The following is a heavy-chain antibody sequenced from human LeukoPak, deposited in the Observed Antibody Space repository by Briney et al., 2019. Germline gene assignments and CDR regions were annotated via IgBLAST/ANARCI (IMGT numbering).Heavy chain of an antibody. CDR3: VSAVRGSPIDY. CDR2: IKTDGSET. D-gene: IGHD3-10*01. V-gene: IGHV3-7*01. CDR1: GFMFSNYW. J-gene: IGHJ4*02. Sequence: GGSLRLSCAASGFMFSNYWMGWVRQAPGKGPACVANIKTDGSETYYVDSVKGRFTISRDNAKNSLFLQMNSLRAEDTAFYYCVSAVRGSPIDYWGQGTLVSVPS.